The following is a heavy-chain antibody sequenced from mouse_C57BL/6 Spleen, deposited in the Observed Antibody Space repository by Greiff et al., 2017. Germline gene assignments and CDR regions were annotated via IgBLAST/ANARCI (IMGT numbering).Heavy chain of an antibody. CDR1: GYTFTSYW. CDR2: IDPSDSYT. J-gene: IGHJ3*01. CDR3: ARSPHSNYKAWFAY. D-gene: IGHD2-5*01. V-gene: IGHV1-69*01. Sequence: QVQLQQPGAELVMPGASVKLSCKASGYTFTSYWMHWVKQRPGPGLEWIGEIDPSDSYTNYNQKFKGKSTLTVDKSSSTAYMQLSSLTSEDSAVYYGARSPHSNYKAWFAYWGQGTRVTVSA.